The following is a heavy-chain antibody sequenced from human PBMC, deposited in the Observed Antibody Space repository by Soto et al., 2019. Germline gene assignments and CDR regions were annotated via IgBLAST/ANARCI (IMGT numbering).Heavy chain of an antibody. J-gene: IGHJ6*02. D-gene: IGHD5-18*01. V-gene: IGHV3-66*01. CDR1: GFTVSTNF. Sequence: EVQLVESGGGLVQPGGSLRLSCAASGFTVSTNFMTWVRQAPGKGLEWVAVIYHGGSTFYADSVTGRCTITRDNSEKTLYFQMNSVRAVDSCVNYCASAKMQLWHNDYDDGLDVWGQATTVPASS. CDR2: IYHGGST. CDR3: ASAKMQLWHNDYDDGLDV.